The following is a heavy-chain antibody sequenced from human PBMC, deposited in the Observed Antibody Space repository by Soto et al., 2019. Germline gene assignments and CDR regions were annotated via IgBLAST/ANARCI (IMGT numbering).Heavy chain of an antibody. Sequence: QVQLVQSGAEVKKPGSSVKVSWKASGGTFSSYAISWVRQAPGQGLEWMGGIIPIFGAVIYAQKFQGRVTITADESTSTAYMELSSLRSEDTAVFYCANVKTQLQQSLYYFDYWGQGTLVTVSS. CDR3: ANVKTQLQQSLYYFDY. V-gene: IGHV1-69*01. CDR1: GGTFSSYA. CDR2: IIPIFGAV. D-gene: IGHD6-13*01. J-gene: IGHJ4*02.